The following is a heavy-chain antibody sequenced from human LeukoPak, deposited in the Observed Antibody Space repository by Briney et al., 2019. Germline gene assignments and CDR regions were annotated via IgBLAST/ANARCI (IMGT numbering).Heavy chain of an antibody. CDR3: ARVLRFLEWLLYPNDAFDI. CDR2: INWNGGST. V-gene: IGHV3-20*04. Sequence: GGSLRLSCAASGFTFDDYGMSWVRQAPGKGLEWVSGINWNGGSTGYADSVKGRFTISRDNAKNSLYLQLNSLRGEDTALYYCARVLRFLEWLLYPNDAFDIWGQGTMVTVSS. J-gene: IGHJ3*02. CDR1: GFTFDDYG. D-gene: IGHD3-3*01.